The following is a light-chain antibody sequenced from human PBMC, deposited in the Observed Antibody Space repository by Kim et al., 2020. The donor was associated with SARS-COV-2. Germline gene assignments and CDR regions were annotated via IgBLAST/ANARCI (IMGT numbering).Light chain of an antibody. CDR1: QSISSW. J-gene: IGKJ1*01. CDR3: LQYISSPRT. CDR2: KAS. V-gene: IGKV1-5*03. Sequence: DIQMTQSPSTLSASVGDRVTITCRASQSISSWLAWYQQRPGKAPKLLIYKASSLESGVPSRFSGSGSGTEYTLTISSLQPVDFATYFGLQYISSPRTFGSGT.